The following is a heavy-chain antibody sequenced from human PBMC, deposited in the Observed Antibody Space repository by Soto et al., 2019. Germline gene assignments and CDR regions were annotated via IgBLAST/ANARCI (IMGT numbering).Heavy chain of an antibody. CDR2: INHSGSD. V-gene: IGHV4-34*01. CDR3: ARAYSGYLYNWLDP. D-gene: IGHD5-12*01. J-gene: IGHJ5*02. Sequence: QVQLQQWGSGLLKPSETLSLTCDVNGGSFSGYYWSWIRQPPGKGLEWIGEINHSGSDNYNPSLKSRVTISIDTSKNHFSLKLNSVTAADTAVYYCARAYSGYLYNWLDPWGQGTLVTVSS. CDR1: GGSFSGYY.